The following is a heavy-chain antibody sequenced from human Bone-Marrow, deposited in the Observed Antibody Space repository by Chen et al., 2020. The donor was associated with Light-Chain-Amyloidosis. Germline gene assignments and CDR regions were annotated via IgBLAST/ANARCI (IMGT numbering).Heavy chain of an antibody. J-gene: IGHJ4*02. D-gene: IGHD5-12*01. V-gene: IGHV3-7*01. CDR1: RFTFSSHW. CDR2: IKHDGSEK. Sequence: EVQVVESGGGLVQPGGSLRLSCVVSRFTFSSHWMSWVRQAPGKGLEWVANIKHDGSEKYYVDSVKGRFTISRDNAKNSLYLQMNSLRADDTAVYYCTTHSGYGQASFDYWGQGTLVTVSS. CDR3: TTHSGYGQASFDY.